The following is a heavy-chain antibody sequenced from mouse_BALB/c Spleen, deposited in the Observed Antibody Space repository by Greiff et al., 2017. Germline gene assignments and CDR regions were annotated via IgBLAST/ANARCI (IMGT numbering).Heavy chain of an antibody. D-gene: IGHD2-4*01. Sequence: EVKLVESGGGLVQPGGSRKLSCAASGFTFSSFGMHWVRQAPEKGLEWVAYISSGSSTIYYADTVKGRFTISRDNPKNTLFLQMTSLRSEDTAMYYCARSGDYGDYLDYWGQGTTVTVSS. CDR1: GFTFSSFG. CDR3: ARSGDYGDYLDY. CDR2: ISSGSSTI. V-gene: IGHV5-17*02. J-gene: IGHJ2*01.